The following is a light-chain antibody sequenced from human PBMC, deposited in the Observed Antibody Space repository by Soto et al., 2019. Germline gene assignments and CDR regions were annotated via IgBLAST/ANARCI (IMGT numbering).Light chain of an antibody. J-gene: IGKJ4*01. V-gene: IGKV1-6*01. Sequence: AIQMTQSPSSLSAAVGDRGTITCRGSQGIRNDLGWYQQKPGKAPKLLIYAASSLQSGVPSRFSGSGSGTDFTLTISSLQPEDFATYYCLQDYNCPLTFGGGTKVDIK. CDR3: LQDYNCPLT. CDR1: QGIRND. CDR2: AAS.